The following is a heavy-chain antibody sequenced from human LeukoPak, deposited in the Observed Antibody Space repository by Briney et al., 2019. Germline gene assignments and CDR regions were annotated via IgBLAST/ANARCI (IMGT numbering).Heavy chain of an antibody. J-gene: IGHJ3*02. CDR3: ARGRGGDPYGFDI. Sequence: AETLSLNCAVYGGTFSDYYWSWIRQPPGKGLEWIGEINNSGTNNYNPFLKSRVTISVDTSKNQFSLKLSSVTAADTAVYYCARGRGGDPYGFDIWGQGTMVTVSS. D-gene: IGHD2-21*02. CDR1: GGTFSDYY. V-gene: IGHV4-34*01. CDR2: INNSGTN.